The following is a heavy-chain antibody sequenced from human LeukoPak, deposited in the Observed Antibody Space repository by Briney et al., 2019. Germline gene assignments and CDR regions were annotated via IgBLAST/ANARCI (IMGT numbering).Heavy chain of an antibody. CDR1: GFTFSSYW. V-gene: IGHV3-74*01. CDR3: AKGTNWGTKYNWFDP. Sequence: GGSLRLSCAASGFTFSSYWMHWVRQAPEKGLVWVSRISDDGSSSNYADSVKGRFTISRDNSKNTLYLQMNSLRAEDTAVYYCAKGTNWGTKYNWFDPWGQGTLVTVSS. CDR2: ISDDGSSS. D-gene: IGHD7-27*01. J-gene: IGHJ5*02.